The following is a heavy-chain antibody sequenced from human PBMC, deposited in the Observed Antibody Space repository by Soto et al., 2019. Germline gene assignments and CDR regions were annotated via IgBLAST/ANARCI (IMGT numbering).Heavy chain of an antibody. D-gene: IGHD2-2*01. CDR3: ANDGYQLPPE. V-gene: IGHV3-23*01. CDR1: GFTFSSYW. J-gene: IGHJ4*02. CDR2: ISSGGGST. Sequence: GSLRLSCAASGFTFSSYWMHWVRQAPGKGLEWVSRISSGGGSTYYADSVKGRFTISRDNSKNTLYLQMNSLRAEDTAVYYCANDGYQLPPEWGQGTLVTVSS.